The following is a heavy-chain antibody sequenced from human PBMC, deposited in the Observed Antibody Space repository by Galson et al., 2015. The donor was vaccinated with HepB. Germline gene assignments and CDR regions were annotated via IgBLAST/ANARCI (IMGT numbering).Heavy chain of an antibody. V-gene: IGHV3-30*18. CDR3: AKDLGCSSTSCYPSGFDY. J-gene: IGHJ4*02. CDR1: GFTFSSYG. D-gene: IGHD2-2*01. CDR2: ISYDGSNK. Sequence: SLRLSCAASGFTFSSYGMHWVRQAPGKGLEWVAVISYDGSNKYYADSVKGRFTISRDNSKNTLYLQMNSLRAEDTAVYYCAKDLGCSSTSCYPSGFDYWGQGTLVTVSS.